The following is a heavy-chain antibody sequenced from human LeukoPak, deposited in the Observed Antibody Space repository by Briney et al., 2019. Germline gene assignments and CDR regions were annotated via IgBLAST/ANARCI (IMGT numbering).Heavy chain of an antibody. CDR2: IIPIFGTA. Sequence: KVSCKASGGTFSSYAISWVRQAPGQGLEWMGGIIPIFGTANYAQKFQGRVTITADESTSTAYMELSSLRSEDTAVYYCAAGSSGLLTDCGGDCYNFDYWGQGTLVTVSS. J-gene: IGHJ4*02. CDR1: GGTFSSYA. D-gene: IGHD2-21*01. V-gene: IGHV1-69*01. CDR3: AAGSSGLLTDCGGDCYNFDY.